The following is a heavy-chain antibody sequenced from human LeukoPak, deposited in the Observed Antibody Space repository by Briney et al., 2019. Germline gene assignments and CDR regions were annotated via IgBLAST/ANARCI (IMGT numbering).Heavy chain of an antibody. CDR1: GFTFSSYW. CDR3: ARDLGGGPFY. CDR2: ISGDGSST. V-gene: IGHV3-74*01. Sequence: GGSLRLSCAASGFTFSSYWMHWVRQAPGKGLVWFSRISGDGSSTTYADSVKGRFTISRDNAKNTLYLQLNSLRAEDTAVYYCARDLGGGPFYWGQGTLVTVSS. D-gene: IGHD2-15*01. J-gene: IGHJ4*02.